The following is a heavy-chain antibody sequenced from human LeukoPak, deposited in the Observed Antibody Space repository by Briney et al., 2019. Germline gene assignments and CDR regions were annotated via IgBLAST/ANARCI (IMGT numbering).Heavy chain of an antibody. CDR2: IYYSGST. CDR3: ARGPYYGSGSYRWFDP. CDR1: GGSISSGDYY. J-gene: IGHJ5*02. D-gene: IGHD3-10*01. Sequence: SQTLSLTCTVSGGSISSGDYYWSWIRQPPGKGLEWIGYIYYSGSTYYNPSLKSRVTISVDTSKNQFSLKLSSVTAADTAVYYCARGPYYGSGSYRWFDPWGQGTLVTVSS. V-gene: IGHV4-30-4*01.